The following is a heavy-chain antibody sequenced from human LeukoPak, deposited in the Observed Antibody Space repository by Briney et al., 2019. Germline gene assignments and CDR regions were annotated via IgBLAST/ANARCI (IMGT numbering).Heavy chain of an antibody. V-gene: IGHV4-39*01. CDR1: GGSISSSSYY. J-gene: IGHJ3*02. D-gene: IGHD2-21*02. CDR3: ARRSDCGGDCWAFDI. Sequence: SETLSLTCTVSGGSISSSSYYWGWIRQPPGKGLEWIGSIYYSGSTYYSPSLKSRVTISVDTSKNQFSLTLSSVTAADTAVYYCARRSDCGGDCWAFDIWGQGTMVTVSS. CDR2: IYYSGST.